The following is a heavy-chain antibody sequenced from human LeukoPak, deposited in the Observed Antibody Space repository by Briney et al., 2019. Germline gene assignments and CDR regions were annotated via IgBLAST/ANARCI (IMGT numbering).Heavy chain of an antibody. J-gene: IGHJ4*02. CDR2: IGTAGDT. V-gene: IGHV3-13*01. D-gene: IGHD6-19*01. CDR1: GFTFSSYD. CDR3: ARAVAGTDFDY. Sequence: GGSLRLSCAASGFTFSSYDMHWVRQATGKGLEWVSAIGTAGDTYYPGSVKDRFTISRENAKNSLYLQMNSLRAGDTAVYYCARAVAGTDFDYWGQGTLVTVSS.